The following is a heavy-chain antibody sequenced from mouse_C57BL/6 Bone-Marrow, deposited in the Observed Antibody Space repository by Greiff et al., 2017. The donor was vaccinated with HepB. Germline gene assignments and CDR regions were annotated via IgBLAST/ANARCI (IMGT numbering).Heavy chain of an antibody. CDR2: IYPSDSET. CDR1: GYTFTSYW. Sequence: QVQLQQPGAELVRPGPSLKLSCKASGYTFTSYWMDWVKQRPGQGLEWIGNIYPSDSETHYNQTFKDKATLTVDKSSSAAYMQLSSLTSEDSAVYYCARGCYWYFDVWGTGTTVTVSS. V-gene: IGHV1-61*01. J-gene: IGHJ1*03. CDR3: ARGCYWYFDV.